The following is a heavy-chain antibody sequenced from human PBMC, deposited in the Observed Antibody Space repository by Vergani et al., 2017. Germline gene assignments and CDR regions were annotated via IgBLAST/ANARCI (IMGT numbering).Heavy chain of an antibody. J-gene: IGHJ6*03. V-gene: IGHV4-31*03. CDR3: ARDYPRWAGRNYMDV. Sequence: QVQLQESGPGMVKPSQTLSLTCTVSGGSISSGGYYWSWIRQHPGKGLEWIGYIYYSGRTYYNPSLKSRVTISVDTSKNQFSLKLSSVTAADTAVYYCARDYPRWAGRNYMDVWGKGTTVTVSS. CDR2: IYYSGRT. D-gene: IGHD4-23*01. CDR1: GGSISSGGYY.